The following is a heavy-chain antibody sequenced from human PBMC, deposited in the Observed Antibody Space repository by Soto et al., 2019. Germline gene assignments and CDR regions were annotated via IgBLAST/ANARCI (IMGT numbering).Heavy chain of an antibody. CDR3: ARDSTYSSSWVPFAFDI. J-gene: IGHJ3*02. CDR2: ISSSSSYI. Sequence: GGSLRLSCAASGFTFSSYSMNWVRQAPGKVLEWDSSISSSSSYIYYADSVKGRFTISRDNAKNSLYMQMNSLRAEDTAVYYCARDSTYSSSWVPFAFDIWGQGTMVTVSS. D-gene: IGHD6-13*01. CDR1: GFTFSSYS. V-gene: IGHV3-21*01.